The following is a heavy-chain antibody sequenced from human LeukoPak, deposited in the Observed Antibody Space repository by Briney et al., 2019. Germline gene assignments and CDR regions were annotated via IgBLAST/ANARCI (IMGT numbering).Heavy chain of an antibody. CDR1: GFTLSSYA. CDR2: ISGSGANT. CDR3: ARGSCSSTSCYTHFDY. V-gene: IGHV3-23*01. J-gene: IGHJ4*02. Sequence: GGSLRLSCAASGFTLSSYAMSWVRQAPGKGLEWVSAISGSGANTYYADSVKGRFTISRDNSKNTLYLQMNSLRAEDTAVYYCARGSCSSTSCYTHFDYWGQGTLVTVSS. D-gene: IGHD2-2*02.